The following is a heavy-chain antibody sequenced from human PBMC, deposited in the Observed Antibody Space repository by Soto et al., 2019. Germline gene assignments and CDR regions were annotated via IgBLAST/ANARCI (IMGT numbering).Heavy chain of an antibody. Sequence: ASVKVSCKASGYTFTSYGISWVRQAPGQGLEWMGWISAYNGNTNYAQKLQGRVTMTTATYTSTAYMELRSLRSDDTAVYYCARDLTRGMSRSDAFDIWGKGTMVTVSS. CDR1: GYTFTSYG. CDR2: ISAYNGNT. J-gene: IGHJ3*02. D-gene: IGHD6-13*01. V-gene: IGHV1-18*01. CDR3: ARDLTRGMSRSDAFDI.